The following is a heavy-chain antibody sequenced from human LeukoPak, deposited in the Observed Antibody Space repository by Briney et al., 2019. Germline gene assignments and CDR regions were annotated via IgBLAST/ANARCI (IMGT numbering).Heavy chain of an antibody. J-gene: IGHJ4*02. V-gene: IGHV4-34*01. CDR3: ARGVDYYGV. D-gene: IGHD3-10*01. CDR1: GGSFSGYY. Sequence: SETLSLTCAVYGGSFSGYYWNWIRQPPGKGLEWIGEINHSGRTNYNPSLKSRVTISVDTSKKQFSLKPSSVTAADTAVYYCARGVDYYGVWGQGTLVTVSS. CDR2: INHSGRT.